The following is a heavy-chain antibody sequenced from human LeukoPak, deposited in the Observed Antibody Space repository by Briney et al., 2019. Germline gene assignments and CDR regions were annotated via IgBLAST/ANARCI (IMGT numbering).Heavy chain of an antibody. CDR3: ARDHSGTNYVMD. D-gene: IGHD4/OR15-4a*01. CDR2: IYHSGST. J-gene: IGHJ4*02. V-gene: IGHV4-30-2*01. CDR1: GGSISSGGYS. Sequence: PSQALSLTCAVSGGSISSGGYSWSWIRQPPGKGLEWIGYIYHSGSTYYNPSLKSRVTISVDRSKSQFSLKLRSVTAADTAVYYCARDHSGTNYVMDWGQGTLVTVSS.